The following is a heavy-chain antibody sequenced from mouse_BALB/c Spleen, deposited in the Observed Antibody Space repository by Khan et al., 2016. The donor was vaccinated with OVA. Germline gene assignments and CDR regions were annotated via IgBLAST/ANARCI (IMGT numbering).Heavy chain of an antibody. V-gene: IGHV1S81*02. J-gene: IGHJ3*01. D-gene: IGHD2-2*01. CDR3: TRSGYGSFAY. Sequence: QVQLQQSGAELVKTGASVKLSCKASGYTFSSYYLYWVKQRPGQGLEWIGEINPNNGGSNFNEKFKSKATLTVDKSSYTAYMQLSSLTSEDSAVDYCTRSGYGSFAYWGQGTLVTVSA. CDR1: GYTFSSYY. CDR2: INPNNGGS.